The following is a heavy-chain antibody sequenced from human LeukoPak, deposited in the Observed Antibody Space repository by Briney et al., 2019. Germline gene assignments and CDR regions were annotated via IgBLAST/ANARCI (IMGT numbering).Heavy chain of an antibody. Sequence: ASVKVSCKTSGYTFTGYYMHWVRQAPGQGLEWMGWISAYNGNTNYAQKLQGRVTMTTDTSTSTAYMELRSLRSDDTAVYYCARREQWLVGDDYWGQGTLVTVSS. V-gene: IGHV1-18*04. CDR3: ARREQWLVGDDY. D-gene: IGHD6-19*01. CDR2: ISAYNGNT. CDR1: GYTFTGYY. J-gene: IGHJ4*02.